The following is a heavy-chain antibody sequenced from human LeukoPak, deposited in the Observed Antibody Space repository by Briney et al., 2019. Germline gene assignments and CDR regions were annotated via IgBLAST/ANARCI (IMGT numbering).Heavy chain of an antibody. Sequence: GASVKVSCKASGGTFSSYAISWVRQAPGQGLEWMGGIIPIFGTANYAQKFQGRVTITADESTSTAYMELSSLRSEDTAVYYCAVGNYYYYYMDVWGKGTTVTVPS. CDR3: AVGNYYYYYMDV. D-gene: IGHD1-26*01. CDR1: GGTFSSYA. V-gene: IGHV1-69*13. CDR2: IIPIFGTA. J-gene: IGHJ6*03.